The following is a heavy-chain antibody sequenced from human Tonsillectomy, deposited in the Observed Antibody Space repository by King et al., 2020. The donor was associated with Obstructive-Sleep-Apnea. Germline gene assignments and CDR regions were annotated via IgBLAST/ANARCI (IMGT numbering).Heavy chain of an antibody. D-gene: IGHD2-2*01. V-gene: IGHV3-30*04. CDR2: TSSDGSHK. CDR1: GFTFSSYA. CDR3: ASPYCSGTSCYLYFYGMDV. Sequence: VQLVESGGGVVQPGRSLRLSCAASGFTFSSYAMHWVRQAPGKGLEWVAVTSSDGSHKYYADSVKGRFPCSRDNSKNTLYLQMNSLRAEDTAVYYCASPYCSGTSCYLYFYGMDVWGQGTTVTVSS. J-gene: IGHJ6*02.